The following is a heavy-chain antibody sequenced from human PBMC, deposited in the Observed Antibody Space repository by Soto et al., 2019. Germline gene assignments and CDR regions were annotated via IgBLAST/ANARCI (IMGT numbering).Heavy chain of an antibody. CDR2: IYATGST. J-gene: IGHJ5*02. CDR1: GAPLSGYY. V-gene: IGHV4-4*07. D-gene: IGHD1-1*01. Sequence: PSETLSLTCNVSGAPLSGYYRSWIRQPPGKGLEWIGRIYATGSTDYNPSLKSRITMSVDMSKKQFSLTLRSVTAADTAMYYCVRDGTKNLRDRCDPLGRGILVTVSS. CDR3: VRDGTKNLRDRCDP.